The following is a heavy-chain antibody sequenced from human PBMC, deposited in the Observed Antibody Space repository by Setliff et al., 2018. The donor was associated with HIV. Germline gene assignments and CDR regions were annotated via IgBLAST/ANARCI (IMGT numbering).Heavy chain of an antibody. D-gene: IGHD3-16*01. Sequence: ASVKVSCKASGGTFSSCTINWVRQAHGQGLEWMGRSIPILGIGNDEQAQKFKGRVTFTADKSTSTVYMELSSLRSEDTAVYYCARCGAGEWHLYMDVWGKGTAVTVS. J-gene: IGHJ6*03. CDR3: ARCGAGEWHLYMDV. CDR1: GGTFSSCT. CDR2: SIPILGIG. V-gene: IGHV1-69*02.